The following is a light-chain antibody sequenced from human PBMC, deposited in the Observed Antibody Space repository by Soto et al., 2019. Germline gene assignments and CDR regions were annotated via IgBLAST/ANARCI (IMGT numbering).Light chain of an antibody. CDR2: IESDGSY. Sequence: QPVLTQSSSASASLGSSVRLTCSLSSGHITNIIAWHQHQPGEAPRYLMKIESDGSYNKGYGVTDRFSGSSAGADRYLISANHQAEDEADYYCETGDTNSQVFGGGTKLTVL. CDR3: ETGDTNSQV. V-gene: IGLV4-60*03. CDR1: SGHITNI. J-gene: IGLJ3*02.